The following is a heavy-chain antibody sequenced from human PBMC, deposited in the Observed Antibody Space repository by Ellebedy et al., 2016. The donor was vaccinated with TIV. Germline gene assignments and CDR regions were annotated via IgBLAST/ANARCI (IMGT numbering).Heavy chain of an antibody. CDR1: GFIVSTNH. D-gene: IGHD3-10*01. CDR3: AKGSFPFGDKSERRYSFQY. V-gene: IGHV3-53*04. CDR2: GYT. Sequence: GASLKISCTASGFIVSTNHMSWVRQAPGKGLEWVGGYTNYADSVKGRFTISTHNSRNTLYLQMTNLRTEDTAVYYCAKGSFPFGDKSERRYSFQYWGQGTLVTVSS. J-gene: IGHJ4*02.